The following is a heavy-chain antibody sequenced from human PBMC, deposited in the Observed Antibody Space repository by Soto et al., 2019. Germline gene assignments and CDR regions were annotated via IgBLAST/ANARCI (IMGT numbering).Heavy chain of an antibody. CDR3: PRDGVGIADRFQH. CDR1: GLTFNSYA. V-gene: IGHV3-23*01. Sequence: GESLKISCAASGLTFNSYAMSWVRQAPGKGLESVSAISRSGGSTYYADSVKGRFTISRDNSKNTLYLQMNSLRAEDTAVYYCPRDGVGIADRFQHWGNGTLVTVSS. J-gene: IGHJ1*01. D-gene: IGHD6-13*01. CDR2: ISRSGGST.